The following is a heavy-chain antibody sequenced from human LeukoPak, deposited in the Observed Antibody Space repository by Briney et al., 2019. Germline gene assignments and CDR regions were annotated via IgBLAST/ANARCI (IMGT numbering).Heavy chain of an antibody. CDR1: GGSVSSGY. CDR3: AGRGHRYSRD. CDR2: IYDSGIT. V-gene: IGHV4-4*09. Sequence: SETLSLTCSVSGGSVSSGYWSWIRQPPGKGLEWIGYIYDSGITDYNSSLKSRLTISVDTSNNQFSLNLRSVTAADTAVYYCAGRGHRYSRDWGQGILVTVSS. J-gene: IGHJ1*01. D-gene: IGHD2-15*01.